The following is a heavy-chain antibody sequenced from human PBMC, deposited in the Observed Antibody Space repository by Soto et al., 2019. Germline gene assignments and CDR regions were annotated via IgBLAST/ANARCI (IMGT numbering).Heavy chain of an antibody. Sequence: QVQLQESGPGLVKPSGTLSLTCAVSSGSISSSNWWSWVRQPPGKGLAWIGEIYHSGSTNYNPSLKSRVTISVDKSKNQFSLKLSSVTAADTAVYYCARRPIQSSGWYSGAFDIWGQGTMVTVSS. CDR2: IYHSGST. D-gene: IGHD6-19*01. J-gene: IGHJ3*02. V-gene: IGHV4-4*02. CDR3: ARRPIQSSGWYSGAFDI. CDR1: SGSISSSNW.